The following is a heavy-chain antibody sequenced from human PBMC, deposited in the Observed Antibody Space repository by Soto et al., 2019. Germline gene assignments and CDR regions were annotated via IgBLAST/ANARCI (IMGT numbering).Heavy chain of an antibody. Sequence: SETLSLTCSLSGGAIGGYYWSWIRQPPGKALEWIGYVSYSGSTDYHPSLKSRVSISIDTSKNQFSLKMISVTAADTAVYYCARHGSDSGWFCFDPWGQVALVTFST. CDR1: GGAIGGYY. V-gene: IGHV4-59*08. CDR2: VSYSGST. D-gene: IGHD6-19*01. J-gene: IGHJ5*02. CDR3: ARHGSDSGWFCFDP.